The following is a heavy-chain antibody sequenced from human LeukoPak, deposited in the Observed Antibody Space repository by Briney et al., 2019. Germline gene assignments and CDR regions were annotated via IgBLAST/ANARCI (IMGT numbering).Heavy chain of an antibody. D-gene: IGHD1-14*01. J-gene: IGHJ3*02. CDR3: ARFLEPRGLNAFDI. V-gene: IGHV1-18*01. CDR1: GYTFTSYG. CDR2: ISAYNGNT. Sequence: ASVKVSCKASGYTFTSYGISWVRQAPGQGLEWMGWISAYNGNTNYAQKLQGRVTMTTDTSTSTAYMELRSLRSDDTAVYYCARFLEPRGLNAFDIWGQGTMVTVSS.